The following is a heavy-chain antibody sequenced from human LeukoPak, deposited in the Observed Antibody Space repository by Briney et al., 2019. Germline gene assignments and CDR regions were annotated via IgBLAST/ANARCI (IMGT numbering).Heavy chain of an antibody. CDR3: ATARNFRFEH. D-gene: IGHD1-7*01. J-gene: IGHJ1*01. CDR1: GLTFRTTW. V-gene: IGHV3-74*01. Sequence: PGGSLRLSCATSGLTFRTTWMHWVRQAPGKGLMWVSRMNGEGTTIDYADSVKGRFTVSRDYAKNTLFLQMNNLRTEDTALYFCATARNFRFEHWGQGTLVTVSS. CDR2: MNGEGTTI.